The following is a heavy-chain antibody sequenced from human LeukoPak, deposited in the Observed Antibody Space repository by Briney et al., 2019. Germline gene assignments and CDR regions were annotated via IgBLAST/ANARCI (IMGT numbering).Heavy chain of an antibody. CDR1: GFTFSDYY. V-gene: IGHV3-7*01. Sequence: GGSLRLSCAASGFTFSDYYMSWIRQAPGKGLEWVANIKKDGSERYYVDSVKGRFTISRDNTKKSLYLQMNTLRAEDTAVYYCARDLAGPPQEAFDIWGQGTMVTVSS. CDR3: ARDLAGPPQEAFDI. CDR2: IKKDGSER. J-gene: IGHJ3*02.